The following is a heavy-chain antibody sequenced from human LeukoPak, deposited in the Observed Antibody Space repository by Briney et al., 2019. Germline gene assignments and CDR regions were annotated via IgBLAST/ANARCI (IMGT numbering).Heavy chain of an antibody. D-gene: IGHD2-21*01. CDR2: ISSSSSYI. Sequence: PGGSLRLSCAASGFTFSSYSMNWVRQAPGKGLEWVSFISSSSSYIYYADSLKGRFTISRDNAKNSLYLQMNSLRAEDTAVYYCARALYRQHIVVVNAKNYWYFDLWGRGTLVTVSS. CDR3: ARALYRQHIVVVNAKNYWYFDL. V-gene: IGHV3-21*01. J-gene: IGHJ2*01. CDR1: GFTFSSYS.